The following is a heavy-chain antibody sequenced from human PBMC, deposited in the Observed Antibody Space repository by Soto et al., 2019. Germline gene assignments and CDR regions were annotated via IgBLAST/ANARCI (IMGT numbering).Heavy chain of an antibody. Sequence: GGSLRLSCAASGFTFSSYAMTWVRQAPGKGLEWVSGISGRSGSTHYADSVKGRFTISRDNSKNTLYLQMNSLRAEDTAVYYCAKDIDVVPGPSEYWGQGTLVTVSS. V-gene: IGHV3-23*01. D-gene: IGHD2-15*01. CDR2: ISGRSGST. CDR1: GFTFSSYA. J-gene: IGHJ4*02. CDR3: AKDIDVVPGPSEY.